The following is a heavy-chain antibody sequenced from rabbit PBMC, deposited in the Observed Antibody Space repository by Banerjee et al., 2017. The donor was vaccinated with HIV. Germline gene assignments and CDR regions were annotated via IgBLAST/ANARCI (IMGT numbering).Heavy chain of an antibody. J-gene: IGHJ4*01. Sequence: QEQLEESGGDMVKPGASLTLTCTASGFSFSSSHYMCWVRQAPGKGLEWIACIYTGSSGGTYYANWAKGRFTISKTSSTTVTLQMTSLTAADTATYFCARRVDIDGDTGHGYAYNLWGPGTLVTVS. CDR3: ARRVDIDGDTGHGYAYNL. D-gene: IGHD6-1*01. V-gene: IGHV1S45*01. CDR1: GFSFSSSHY. CDR2: IYTGSSGGT.